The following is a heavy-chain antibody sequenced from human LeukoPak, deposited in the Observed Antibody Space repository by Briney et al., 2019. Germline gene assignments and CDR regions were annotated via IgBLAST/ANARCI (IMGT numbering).Heavy chain of an antibody. J-gene: IGHJ4*02. D-gene: IGHD3-3*01. Sequence: GGSLRLSCAASGFTFSSYSMNWVRQAPGKGLEWVSYISSSSSTICYADSVKGRFTISRDNSKNTLYLQMNSLRAEDTAVYYCAKGAIFGVVILGSVDYWGQGTLVTVSS. V-gene: IGHV3-48*01. CDR1: GFTFSSYS. CDR3: AKGAIFGVVILGSVDY. CDR2: ISSSSSTI.